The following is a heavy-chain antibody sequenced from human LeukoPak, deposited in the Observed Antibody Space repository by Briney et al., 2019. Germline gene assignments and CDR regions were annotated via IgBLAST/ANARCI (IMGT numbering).Heavy chain of an antibody. V-gene: IGHV4-34*01. D-gene: IGHD6-13*01. CDR2: INHSGST. J-gene: IGHJ4*02. Sequence: SETLSLTCAVYGGPFSGYYWSWIRQPPGKGLEWIGEINHSGSTNYNPSLKSRVTISVDTSKNQFSLKLSSVTAADTAVYYCARVAAAAGCDYWGQGTLVTVSS. CDR3: ARVAAAAGCDY. CDR1: GGPFSGYY.